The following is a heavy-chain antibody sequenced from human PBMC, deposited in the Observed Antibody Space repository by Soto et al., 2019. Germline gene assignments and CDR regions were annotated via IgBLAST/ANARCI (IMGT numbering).Heavy chain of an antibody. CDR2: ISYDGSNK. D-gene: IGHD4-17*01. J-gene: IGHJ4*02. CDR3: ARDPYGDSY. CDR1: GFTFSSYA. V-gene: IGHV3-30-3*01. Sequence: GGSLRLSCAASGFTFSSYAMHWVRQAPGKGLEWVAVISYDGSNKYYADSVKGRFTISRDNSKNTLYLQMNSLRAEDTAVYYCARDPYGDSYWGQGTLVTVSS.